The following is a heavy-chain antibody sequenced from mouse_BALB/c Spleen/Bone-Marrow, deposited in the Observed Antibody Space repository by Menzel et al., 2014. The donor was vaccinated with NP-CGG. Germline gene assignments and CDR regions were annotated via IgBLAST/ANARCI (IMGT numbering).Heavy chain of an antibody. V-gene: IGHV14-3*02. CDR3: ARADGYYAWFAY. CDR2: IDPANDNT. CDR1: GFNIKDTY. Sequence: VQLQQPGAEFVKPGASVKLSCTASGFNIKDTYMHWVKRRPEQGLEWIGRIDPANDNTKYDPKFQGKATITAATSSNTPYLQLSSLTSEDTAVYYCARADGYYAWFAYWGQGTLVTVSA. J-gene: IGHJ3*01. D-gene: IGHD2-3*01.